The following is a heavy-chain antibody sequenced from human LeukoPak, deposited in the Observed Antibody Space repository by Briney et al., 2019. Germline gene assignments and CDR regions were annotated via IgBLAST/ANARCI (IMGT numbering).Heavy chain of an antibody. CDR3: ARGPRDSSSWYAIWYERILHYYMDV. V-gene: IGHV1-8*01. CDR2: TNPNSGNR. D-gene: IGHD6-13*01. CDR1: GYTFTSYD. Sequence: ASVKVSCKASGYTFTSYDINWVRQATGQGLEWMGWTNPNSGNRGYAQKFQGRVTMTRNTSISTAYMELSSLRSEDTAVYYCARGPRDSSSWYAIWYERILHYYMDVWGKGTTVTVSS. J-gene: IGHJ6*03.